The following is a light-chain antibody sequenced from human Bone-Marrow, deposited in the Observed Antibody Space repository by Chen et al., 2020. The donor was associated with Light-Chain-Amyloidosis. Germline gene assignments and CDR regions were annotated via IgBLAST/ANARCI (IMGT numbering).Light chain of an antibody. CDR1: QSVSSIY. CDR3: QHYSGSPPWT. V-gene: IGKV3-20*01. CDR2: GAS. Sequence: EIVLTQSPGTLSLSPGDRATLSCRASQSVSSIYIAWYQQKLGQASRLLIFGASTRATGIPDRFSGSGSGTDFALTIDSLESEDFGVYYCQHYSGSPPWTFGQGTKVEIK. J-gene: IGKJ1*01.